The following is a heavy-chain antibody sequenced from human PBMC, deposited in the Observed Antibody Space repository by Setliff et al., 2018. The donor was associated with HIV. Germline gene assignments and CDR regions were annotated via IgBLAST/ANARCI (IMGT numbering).Heavy chain of an antibody. J-gene: IGHJ1*01. Sequence: SETLSLTCSVSGGSVGTYHWSWIRQPPGKGLEWIGYIYRSGTTNYSPSLKSRVTISADTSKNQLYLKLTSVTAADTAVYYCASTYYYDSLHFQDWGQGTLVTVSS. CDR3: ASTYYYDSLHFQD. CDR1: GGSVGTYH. CDR2: IYRSGTT. V-gene: IGHV4-4*08. D-gene: IGHD3-22*01.